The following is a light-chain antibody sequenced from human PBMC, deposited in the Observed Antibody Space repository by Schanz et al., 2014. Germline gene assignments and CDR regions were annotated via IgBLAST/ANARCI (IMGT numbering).Light chain of an antibody. CDR2: AAS. V-gene: IGKV3D-20*02. CDR3: QQRSNGPPT. J-gene: IGKJ5*01. Sequence: EIVMTQSPATLSLSPGERATLSCRASQSVSSNYLAWYQQKPGQAPRLLIYAASSRATGIPDRFSGSGSGTDFTLTISSLEPEDFAVYYCQQRSNGPPTFGQGTRLEIK. CDR1: QSVSSNY.